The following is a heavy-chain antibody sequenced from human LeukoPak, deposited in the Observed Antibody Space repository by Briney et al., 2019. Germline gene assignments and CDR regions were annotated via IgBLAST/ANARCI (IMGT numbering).Heavy chain of an antibody. CDR2: IKQDGSEK. V-gene: IGHV3-7*01. Sequence: QPGGSLRLSCAASGFTFSSYWMSWVRQARGKGMEWVANIKQDGSEKYYVDSVKGRFTISRDNAKKSLYLQMNSLRAEDTAVYYCARDSRGAAGAYYYYMDVWGKGTTVTVSS. J-gene: IGHJ6*03. D-gene: IGHD6-13*01. CDR1: GFTFSSYW. CDR3: ARDSRGAAGAYYYYMDV.